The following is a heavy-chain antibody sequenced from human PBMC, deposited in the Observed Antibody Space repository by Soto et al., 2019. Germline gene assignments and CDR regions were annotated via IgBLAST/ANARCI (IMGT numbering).Heavy chain of an antibody. D-gene: IGHD3-22*01. J-gene: IGHJ4*02. Sequence: HPGGSLRLSCAASGFTFSSYAMSWVRQAPGKGLEWVSGLSGSGDSTYYVDSVKGRFTISRDNSKNTLYLQMNSLRAEDTAVYYCAKLTSYYYDSSGHFDYWGQGTLVTVSS. V-gene: IGHV3-23*01. CDR1: GFTFSSYA. CDR3: AKLTSYYYDSSGHFDY. CDR2: LSGSGDST.